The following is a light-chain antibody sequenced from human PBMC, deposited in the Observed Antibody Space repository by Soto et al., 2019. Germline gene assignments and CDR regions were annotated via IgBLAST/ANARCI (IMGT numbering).Light chain of an antibody. J-gene: IGLJ1*01. CDR2: EGT. V-gene: IGLV2-14*02. Sequence: QSALTQPASVSGSPGQSITISCTRSSTDFENYNLVSWYQHCPDKAPKLIIYEGTKRPSEISDRFSGSESDTTASLIISGLQAEDEADYYCSSFTTSHTYVFGTGTKLTVL. CDR3: SSFTTSHTYV. CDR1: STDFENYNL.